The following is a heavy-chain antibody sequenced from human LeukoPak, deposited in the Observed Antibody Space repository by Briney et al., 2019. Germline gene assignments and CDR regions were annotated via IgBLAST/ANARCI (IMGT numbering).Heavy chain of an antibody. D-gene: IGHD2-21*02. Sequence: GGSLRLSCAASGFTFSSYAMQWVRQAPGKGLEWVALISYDGNNKYYADSVKGRFTISRDNSKNTLYLQMNSLRAEDTAVYYCAKDNGGDGFDYWGQGTLVTVSS. CDR2: ISYDGNNK. CDR1: GFTFSSYA. V-gene: IGHV3-30-3*01. CDR3: AKDNGGDGFDY. J-gene: IGHJ4*02.